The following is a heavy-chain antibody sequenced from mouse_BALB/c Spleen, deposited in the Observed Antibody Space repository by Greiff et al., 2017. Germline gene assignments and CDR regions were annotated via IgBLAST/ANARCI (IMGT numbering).Heavy chain of an antibody. CDR1: GFAFSSYD. Sequence: EVQRVESGGGLVKPGGSLKLSCAASGFAFSSYDMSWVRQTPEKRLEWVAYISSGGGSTYYPDTVKGRFTISRDNAKNTLYLQMSSLKSEDTAMYYCARQPTPRSFDYWGQGTTLTVSS. J-gene: IGHJ2*01. CDR3: ARQPTPRSFDY. CDR2: ISSGGGST. D-gene: IGHD1-2*01. V-gene: IGHV5-12-1*01.